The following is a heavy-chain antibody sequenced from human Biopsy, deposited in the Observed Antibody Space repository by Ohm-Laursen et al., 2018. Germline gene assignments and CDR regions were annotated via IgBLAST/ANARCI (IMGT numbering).Heavy chain of an antibody. V-gene: IGHV4-59*07. Sequence: SDTLSLTCTVSRDSISNYYWTWIRQSPGKGLEWIGYIYYTGSTNYNSSLKSRVTISADTSKNQFSLRLSSVTAADTAVYYCSLGGGSYVNFDYWGQGTLVTVSS. CDR2: IYYTGST. CDR1: RDSISNYY. D-gene: IGHD1-26*01. CDR3: SLGGGSYVNFDY. J-gene: IGHJ4*02.